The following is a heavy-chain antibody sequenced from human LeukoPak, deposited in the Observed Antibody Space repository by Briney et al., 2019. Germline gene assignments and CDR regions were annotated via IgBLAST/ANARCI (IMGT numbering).Heavy chain of an antibody. Sequence: SETLSLTCAVYGGSFSGYYWSWIRQPPGKGLEWIGEINHSGSTNYNPSLKSRVTISVDTSKNQFSLKLSSVTAAGTAVYYCARWRYYDYVWGSYRSAWFDPWGQGTLVTVSS. V-gene: IGHV4-34*01. CDR1: GGSFSGYY. D-gene: IGHD3-16*02. J-gene: IGHJ5*02. CDR2: INHSGST. CDR3: ARWRYYDYVWGSYRSAWFDP.